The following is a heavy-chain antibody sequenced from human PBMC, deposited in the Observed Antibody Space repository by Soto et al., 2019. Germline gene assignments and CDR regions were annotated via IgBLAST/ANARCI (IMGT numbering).Heavy chain of an antibody. V-gene: IGHV3-23*01. CDR3: AKVGRAEGGKVGAFDI. CDR1: GFSFGSSS. Sequence: XWCLRVSCAACGFSFGSSSMSWVRQAPGKGLEWVSAISGSGGSTYYADSVKGRFTISRDNSKNTLYLQMNSLRAEDTAVYYCAKVGRAEGGKVGAFDIWGQGTMVTVSS. J-gene: IGHJ3*02. D-gene: IGHD2-15*01. CDR2: ISGSGGST.